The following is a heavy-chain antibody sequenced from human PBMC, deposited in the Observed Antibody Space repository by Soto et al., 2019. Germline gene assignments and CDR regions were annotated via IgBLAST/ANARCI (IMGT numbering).Heavy chain of an antibody. J-gene: IGHJ4*02. Sequence: PSETLSLTCTVSSGSISSTIYSWDWIRQPPGKGLEWIGSIFCSGSTYYNPSLKSRVTISVDTSKNQFSLKLSSVTAADTAVYYCARSDGRYWGKGTLVTXSS. CDR3: ARSDGRY. CDR1: SGSISSTIYS. V-gene: IGHV4-39*07. CDR2: IFCSGST.